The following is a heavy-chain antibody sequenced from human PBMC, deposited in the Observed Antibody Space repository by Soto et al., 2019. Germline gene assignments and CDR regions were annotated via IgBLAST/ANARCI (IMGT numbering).Heavy chain of an antibody. CDR1: GFTFSNYA. D-gene: IGHD6-6*01. V-gene: IGHV3-21*06. CDR3: ARERLPSSSSVGGDY. Sequence: PGGSLSLSCAASGFTFSNYAMNWARQAPGKGLEWVSSISTSGTYMYYADSVKGRFTISRDNAKDSLYLQMNSLRAEDTGLYYCARERLPSSSSVGGDYWGQGTLVTVSS. CDR2: ISTSGTYM. J-gene: IGHJ4*02.